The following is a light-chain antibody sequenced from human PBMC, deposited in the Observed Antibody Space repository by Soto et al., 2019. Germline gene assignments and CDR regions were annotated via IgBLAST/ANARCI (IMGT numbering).Light chain of an antibody. CDR2: EVS. CDR3: NSYTSSGTYV. J-gene: IGLJ1*01. Sequence: QSALTQPPSVSGSPGQSVTISCTGTSRDVGSYNRVSWYQQPPGTAPKLMIYEVSNRPSGVPDRFSGSKSGNTASLTISGLQAEDEADYYCNSYTSSGTYVFGTGTKVTV. CDR1: SRDVGSYNR. V-gene: IGLV2-18*02.